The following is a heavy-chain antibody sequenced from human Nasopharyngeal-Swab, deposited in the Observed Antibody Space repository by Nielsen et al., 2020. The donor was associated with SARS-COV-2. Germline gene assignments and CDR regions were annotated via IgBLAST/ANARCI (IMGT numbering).Heavy chain of an antibody. CDR1: GGTFSSYA. CDR3: AGDRNWNDARFDY. CDR2: IIPIFGTA. V-gene: IGHV1-69*13. D-gene: IGHD1-20*01. Sequence: SVKVSCKASGGTFSSYAISWVRQAPGQGLEWMGGIIPIFGTANYAQKFQGRVTITADESTSTAYMELSSLRSEDTAVYYCAGDRNWNDARFDYWGQGTLVTVSS. J-gene: IGHJ4*02.